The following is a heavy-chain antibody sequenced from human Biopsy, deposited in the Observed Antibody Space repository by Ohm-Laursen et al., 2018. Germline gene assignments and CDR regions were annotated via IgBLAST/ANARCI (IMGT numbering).Heavy chain of an antibody. J-gene: IGHJ3*02. CDR3: AKNLAVSSYALDI. D-gene: IGHD2/OR15-2a*01. Sequence: SDTLSLTWAVYGGSLSGYYWNWIRQSPGKGLEWIGEINHRGFTSNNPSLKSRVTISVDTSKNQFSLKLGSVTAADTAVYYCAKNLAVSSYALDIWGQGIMVTVSS. CDR2: INHRGFT. V-gene: IGHV4-34*01. CDR1: GGSLSGYY.